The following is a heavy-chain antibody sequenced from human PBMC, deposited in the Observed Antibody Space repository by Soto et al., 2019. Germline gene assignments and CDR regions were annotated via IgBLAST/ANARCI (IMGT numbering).Heavy chain of an antibody. CDR2: IYYSGST. D-gene: IGHD3-9*01. J-gene: IGHJ6*02. CDR3: ARDRSYDILTGYPLYGMDV. Sequence: SENLSLTCTGSGGSLSRCYWSWVRQPPGKGLEWIGYIYYSGSTNYNPSLKSRVTISVDTSKNQFSLKLSSVTAADTAVYYCARDRSYDILTGYPLYGMDVWGQGTTVTVSS. CDR1: GGSLSRCY. V-gene: IGHV4-59*01.